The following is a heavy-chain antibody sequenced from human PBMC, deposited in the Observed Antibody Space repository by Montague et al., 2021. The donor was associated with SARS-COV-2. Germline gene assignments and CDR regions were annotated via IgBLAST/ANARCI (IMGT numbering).Heavy chain of an antibody. D-gene: IGHD6-13*01. V-gene: IGHV4-59*01. Sequence: SETLSLTCTVSGGSISRYSWTWIRQPPGEGLEWIGYIYNSGSTNYNPSLTSRVTISVDTSKNQFSLKLSSVAAADTAVYYCARVGRGSSWYGVAFDIWGQGTMVTVSS. CDR2: IYNSGST. J-gene: IGHJ3*02. CDR1: GGSISRYS. CDR3: ARVGRGSSWYGVAFDI.